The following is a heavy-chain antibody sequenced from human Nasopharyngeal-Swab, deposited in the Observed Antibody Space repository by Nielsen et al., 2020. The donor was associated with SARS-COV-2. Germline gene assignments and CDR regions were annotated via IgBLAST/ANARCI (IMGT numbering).Heavy chain of an antibody. CDR3: AKDQFSIFGEDAFDI. Sequence: GGSLRLSCAASGFTFSSYGMHWVRQAPGKGLEWVAVISYDGSNKYYADSMKGRFTISRDNSKNTLYLQMNSLRAEDTAVYYCAKDQFSIFGEDAFDIWGQGTMVTVSS. D-gene: IGHD3-3*01. CDR1: GFTFSSYG. CDR2: ISYDGSNK. V-gene: IGHV3-30*18. J-gene: IGHJ3*02.